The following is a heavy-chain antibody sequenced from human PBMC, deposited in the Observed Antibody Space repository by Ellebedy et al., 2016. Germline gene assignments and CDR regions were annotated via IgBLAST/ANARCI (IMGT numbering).Heavy chain of an antibody. CDR2: IGGSGAVI. CDR1: GLTFSNYA. V-gene: IGHV3-23*01. D-gene: IGHD1-14*01. Sequence: GESLKISCAASGLTFSNYAMNWVRQAPGKGLEWVSHIGGSGAVIDYADSVKGRFTISRDDSRNTLYLQMNGLRAEDTAVYYCAKDHFNANGIYDAFDIWGQGTMVTVSS. CDR3: AKDHFNANGIYDAFDI. J-gene: IGHJ3*02.